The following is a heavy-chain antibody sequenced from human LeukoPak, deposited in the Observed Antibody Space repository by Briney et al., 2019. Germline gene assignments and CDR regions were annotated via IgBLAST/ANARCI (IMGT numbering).Heavy chain of an antibody. CDR1: GFTFSSYG. J-gene: IGHJ3*02. CDR3: AKDSPTDLGYCSSTSCYNGDAFDI. D-gene: IGHD2-2*02. Sequence: PGGSLRLSCAASGFTFSSYGMHWVRQAPGKGLEWVAFIRYDGSNKYYADSVKGRFTISRDNSKNTLYLQMNSLRAEDTAVYYCAKDSPTDLGYCSSTSCYNGDAFDIWGQGTMVTASS. CDR2: IRYDGSNK. V-gene: IGHV3-30*02.